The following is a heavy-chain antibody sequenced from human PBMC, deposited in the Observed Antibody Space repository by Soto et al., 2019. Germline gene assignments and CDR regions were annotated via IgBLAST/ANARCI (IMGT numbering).Heavy chain of an antibody. CDR3: AKDMITFGGVIVIFDGFDY. J-gene: IGHJ4*02. CDR2: ISYDGSNK. D-gene: IGHD3-16*02. V-gene: IGHV3-30*18. CDR1: GFTFSSYS. Sequence: GGSLRLSCAASGFTFSSYSMNWVRQAPGKGLEWVAVISYDGSNKYYADSVKGRFTISRDNSKNTLYLQMNSLRAEDTAVYYCAKDMITFGGVIVIFDGFDYWGQGTLVTVSS.